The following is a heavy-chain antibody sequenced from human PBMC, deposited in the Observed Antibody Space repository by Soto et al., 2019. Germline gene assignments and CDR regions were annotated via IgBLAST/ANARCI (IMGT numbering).Heavy chain of an antibody. Sequence: SETLSLTCAVYGGSSSGYYWSWIRQPPGKGLEWIGEINHSGSTNYNPSLKSRVTISVDTSKNQFSLKLSSVTAADTAVYYCARGWYYYYGMDVWGQGTTVTVSS. CDR2: INHSGST. V-gene: IGHV4-34*01. J-gene: IGHJ6*02. CDR3: ARGWYYYYGMDV. CDR1: GGSSSGYY.